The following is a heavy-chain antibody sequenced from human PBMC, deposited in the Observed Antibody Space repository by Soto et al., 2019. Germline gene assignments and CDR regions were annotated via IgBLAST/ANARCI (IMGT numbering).Heavy chain of an antibody. CDR2: ISAYNGNT. J-gene: IGHJ4*02. V-gene: IGHV1-18*01. CDR3: ARDLRKQWLALSLDY. D-gene: IGHD6-19*01. CDR1: GYTFTSYG. Sequence: GASVKVSCKASGYTFTSYGISWVRQAPGQGLEWMGWISAYNGNTNYAQKLQGRVTMTTDTSTSTAYMELRSLRSDDTAVYYCARDLRKQWLALSLDYWGQGTLVTVSS.